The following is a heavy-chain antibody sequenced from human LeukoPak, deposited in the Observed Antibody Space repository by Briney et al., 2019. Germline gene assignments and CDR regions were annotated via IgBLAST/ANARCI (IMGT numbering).Heavy chain of an antibody. CDR2: ISYDGSNK. J-gene: IGHJ5*02. Sequence: GGSLRLSCAASGFTFSSYGMHWVGQAPGKGLGWVAVISYDGSNKYYADSVKGRFTISRDNSKNTLYLQMNSLRAEDTAVYYCAKDFGWIVERNWFDPWGQGTLVTVSS. V-gene: IGHV3-30*18. D-gene: IGHD3-22*01. CDR3: AKDFGWIVERNWFDP. CDR1: GFTFSSYG.